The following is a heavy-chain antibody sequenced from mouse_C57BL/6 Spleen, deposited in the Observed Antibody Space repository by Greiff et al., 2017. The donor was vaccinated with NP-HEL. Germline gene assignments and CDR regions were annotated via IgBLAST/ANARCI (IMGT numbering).Heavy chain of an antibody. CDR3: ARNCDEGYFEV. CDR2: IDPSDSYT. D-gene: IGHD4-1*01. CDR1: GYTFTSYW. Sequence: VQLQQPGAELVMPGASVKLSCKASGYTFTSYWMHWVKQRPGQGLEWIGEIDPSDSYTNYNQKFKGKSTLTVDKSSSTAYMQLSSLTSEDSAVYYCARNCDEGYFEVWGTGTTVTVSS. V-gene: IGHV1-69*01. J-gene: IGHJ1*03.